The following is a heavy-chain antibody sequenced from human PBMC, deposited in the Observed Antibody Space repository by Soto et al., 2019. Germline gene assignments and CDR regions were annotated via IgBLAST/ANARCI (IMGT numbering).Heavy chain of an antibody. J-gene: IGHJ4*02. D-gene: IGHD2-2*01. CDR2: INPNSGGT. CDR3: ARDSRRSIVVVPAAMGY. Sequence: ASVKVSCKASGYTFTGYYMHWVRQAPGQGLEWMGWINPNSGGTNYAQKFQGRVTMTRDTPISTAYMELSRLRSDDTAVYYCARDSRRSIVVVPAAMGYWGQGTLVTVSS. CDR1: GYTFTGYY. V-gene: IGHV1-2*02.